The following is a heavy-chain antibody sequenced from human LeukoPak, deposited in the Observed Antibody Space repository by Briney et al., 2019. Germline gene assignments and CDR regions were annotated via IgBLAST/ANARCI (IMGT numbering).Heavy chain of an antibody. J-gene: IGHJ6*02. CDR2: IYSGGST. V-gene: IGHV3-53*01. CDR1: GFTVSSNY. CDR3: AKDEITMVRGVIADYYGMDV. Sequence: GGSLRLSCAASGFTVSSNYMSWVRQAPGKGLEWVSVIYSGGSTYYADSVKGRFTISRDNSKNTLYLQMNSLRAEDTAVYYCAKDEITMVRGVIADYYGMDVWGQGTTVTVSS. D-gene: IGHD3-10*01.